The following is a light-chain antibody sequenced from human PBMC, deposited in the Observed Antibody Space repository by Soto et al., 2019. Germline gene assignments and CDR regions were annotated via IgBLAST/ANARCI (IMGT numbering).Light chain of an antibody. CDR2: GAS. CDR3: QKCKVAPFT. V-gene: IGKV3-15*01. J-gene: IGKJ4*01. CDR1: QSVSSK. Sequence: EIVMTQSPATLSVSPVERATLSCRASQSVSSKLAWYQQKRGQAPRLLIYGASTRARGIPARFSGSGSGTEFTLTISSLQSEDVATYYCQKCKVAPFTFGGGTKVDIK.